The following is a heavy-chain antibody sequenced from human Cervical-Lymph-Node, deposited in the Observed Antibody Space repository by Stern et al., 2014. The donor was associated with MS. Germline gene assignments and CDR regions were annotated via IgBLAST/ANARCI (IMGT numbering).Heavy chain of an antibody. CDR1: GYTFTSYY. V-gene: IGHV1-46*01. CDR3: ARESVAGRFDY. CDR2: INPSGGST. Sequence: QVQLVQSGAEVKKPGASVKVSCKASGYTFTSYYMHWVLQAPGQGLEWMGIINPSGGSTSYAQKFQGRVPMTRDTSTSTVYMELSSLRSEDTAVYYCARESVAGRFDYWGQGTLVTVSS. J-gene: IGHJ4*02. D-gene: IGHD6-19*01.